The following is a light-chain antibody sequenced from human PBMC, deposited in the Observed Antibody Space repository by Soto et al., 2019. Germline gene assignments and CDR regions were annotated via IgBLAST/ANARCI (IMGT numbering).Light chain of an antibody. Sequence: IQMSQSPLFLSASVGDRVTITCQASHDITTYLNWYQQKPGKAPKLLIYDASMLETGVPSRFSGGGSGAHFTLTISGLHLEDVETYYCQQHDSFPYSFGPWTKVDIK. CDR2: DAS. CDR1: HDITTY. J-gene: IGKJ2*03. CDR3: QQHDSFPYS. V-gene: IGKV1-33*01.